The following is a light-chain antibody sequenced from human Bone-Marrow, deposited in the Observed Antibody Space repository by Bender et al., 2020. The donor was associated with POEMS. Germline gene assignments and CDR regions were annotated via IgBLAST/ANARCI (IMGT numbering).Light chain of an antibody. Sequence: QSALTQPPSASGSPGQSVTISCTGTSSDVGAYNYVSWYQQHPGKAPKLMIYEVSKRPSGVPDRFSGSKSGNTASLTVSGLQAEDEADYYCCSYAGSSTFVVFGGGTQLTVL. CDR1: SSDVGAYNY. CDR3: CSYAGSSTFVV. J-gene: IGLJ2*01. V-gene: IGLV2-8*01. CDR2: EVS.